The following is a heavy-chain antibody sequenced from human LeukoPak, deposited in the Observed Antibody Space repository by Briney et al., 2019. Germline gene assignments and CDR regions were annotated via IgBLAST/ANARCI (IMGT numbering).Heavy chain of an antibody. D-gene: IGHD5-18*01. CDR3: ARGAFYVDTAMVYYYYYYYMDV. CDR2: INHSGST. CDR1: GGSFSGYY. Sequence: SETLSLTCAVYGGSFSGYYWSWIRQPPGKGLEWIGEINHSGSTNYNPSLKSRVTISVDTSKNQFSLELSSVTAADTAVYYCARGAFYVDTAMVYYYYYYYMDVWGKGTTDTVSS. J-gene: IGHJ6*03. V-gene: IGHV4-34*01.